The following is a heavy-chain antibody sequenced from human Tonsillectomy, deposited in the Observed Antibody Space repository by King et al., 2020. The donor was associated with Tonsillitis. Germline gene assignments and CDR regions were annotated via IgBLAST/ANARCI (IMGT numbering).Heavy chain of an antibody. J-gene: IGHJ4*02. CDR1: GGSISSYY. V-gene: IGHV4-59*01. Sequence: VPLQESGPGLVKPSETLSLTCTVSGGSISSYYWSWIRPPPGKGLEWIGYIYYSGSTNYNPSLKSRVTISVDTSKNQFSLKLSSVTAADTAVYFCARGYTYRTFDFWGQGTLVTVSS. CDR3: ARGYTYRTFDF. CDR2: IYYSGST. D-gene: IGHD5-18*01.